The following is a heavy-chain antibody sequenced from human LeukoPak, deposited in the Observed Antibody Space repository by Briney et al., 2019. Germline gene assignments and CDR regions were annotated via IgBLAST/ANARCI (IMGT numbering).Heavy chain of an antibody. CDR3: ARGGYDCYAQYDY. V-gene: IGHV3-33*01. CDR2: IWYDGSNK. J-gene: IGHJ4*02. CDR1: GFTFSSYG. Sequence: PGGFLRLSCAASGFTFSSYGMHWVRQAPGKGLEWVAVIWYDGSNKYYADSVKGRFTISRDNSKNTLYLQMNSLRAEDTAVYYCARGGYDCYAQYDYWGQGTLVTVSS. D-gene: IGHD5-12*01.